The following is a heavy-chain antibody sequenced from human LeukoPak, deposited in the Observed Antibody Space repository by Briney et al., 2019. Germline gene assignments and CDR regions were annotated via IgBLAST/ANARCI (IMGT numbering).Heavy chain of an antibody. CDR2: IRSDGNEK. CDR1: GLTFRSSG. Sequence: PGGSLRLSCAASGLTFRSSGMHWVRQAPGKGPEWVPFIRSDGNEKDYVDSVRGRFTISRDNSKNTVSLQMNTLRAEDTAVYYCAKDKGLEYFDYWGQGTLVTVSS. CDR3: AKDKGLEYFDY. J-gene: IGHJ4*02. V-gene: IGHV3-30*02. D-gene: IGHD3/OR15-3a*01.